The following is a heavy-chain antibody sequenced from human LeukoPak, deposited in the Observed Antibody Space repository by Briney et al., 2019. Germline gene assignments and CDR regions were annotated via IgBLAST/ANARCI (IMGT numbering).Heavy chain of an antibody. Sequence: GGSLRLSCAASGFTFSTYGMHWVRQAPGKGLEWVAVISYDGSNEYYADSVKGRFTISRDNAKNSLYLQMNGLRAEDTAVYYCAREGIGSSWYGAFDIWGQGTMVTVSS. CDR2: ISYDGSNE. CDR3: AREGIGSSWYGAFDI. D-gene: IGHD6-13*01. CDR1: GFTFSTYG. J-gene: IGHJ3*02. V-gene: IGHV3-30*03.